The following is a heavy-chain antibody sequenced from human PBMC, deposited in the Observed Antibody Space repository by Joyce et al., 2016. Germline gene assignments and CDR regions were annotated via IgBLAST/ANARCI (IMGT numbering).Heavy chain of an antibody. V-gene: IGHV3-7*01. Sequence: EVQLVESGGGLVQPGGSLRLSCAASGFSFSGYWMTWKGQAPGKGLEWVANIKDGGSEKKYVDSVKGRFTSSRDDAKNSLYLQMDSLRVEDTAVYYCARDGSSWSTSDYWGQGTLVTVSS. D-gene: IGHD6-13*01. CDR2: IKDGGSEK. J-gene: IGHJ4*02. CDR1: GFSFSGYW. CDR3: ARDGSSWSTSDY.